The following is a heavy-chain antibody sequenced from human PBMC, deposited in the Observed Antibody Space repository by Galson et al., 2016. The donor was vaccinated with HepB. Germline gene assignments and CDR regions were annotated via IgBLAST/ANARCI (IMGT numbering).Heavy chain of an antibody. Sequence: SLRLSCAASGFTFSSYSMHWVRQAPGKGLEWVSSISYSSSYMPYADAVKGRFTISRDNAKNSLYLQMNSLGAEDTAVYFCARDRGGGAPKLVIFDYWGRGTLVTVSS. J-gene: IGHJ2*01. CDR3: ARDRGGGAPKLVIFDY. CDR1: GFTFSSYS. V-gene: IGHV3-21*01. CDR2: ISYSSSYM. D-gene: IGHD3-16*01.